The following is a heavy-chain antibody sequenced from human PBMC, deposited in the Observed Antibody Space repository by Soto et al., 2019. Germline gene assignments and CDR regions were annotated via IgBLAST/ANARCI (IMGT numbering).Heavy chain of an antibody. CDR2: IHYSGST. D-gene: IGHD3-3*01. CDR1: GGSISSYY. Sequence: QVQLQESGPGLVKPSETLSLTCTVSGGSISSYYWSWIRQPPGKGLEWIGYIHYSGSTNYNPSLSGGVPISVDTSKNQFSLKLSSVTAADTAVYYCARVTSGYRPHFEYWGQGTLVTVSS. J-gene: IGHJ4*02. V-gene: IGHV4-59*01. CDR3: ARVTSGYRPHFEY.